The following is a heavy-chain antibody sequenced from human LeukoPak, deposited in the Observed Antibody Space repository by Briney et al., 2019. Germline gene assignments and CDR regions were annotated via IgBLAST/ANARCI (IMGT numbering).Heavy chain of an antibody. Sequence: SETLSLTCTVSAGSISSHYWSWIRQPAGKGLEWIGRIYSSGSTNYNPSLKSRVTMSIDTSKNQFSLKLNSATAEDTAVYYCARVRYYYMDVWGKGTTVTVSS. CDR3: ARVRYYYMDV. J-gene: IGHJ6*03. CDR2: IYSSGST. CDR1: AGSISSHY. V-gene: IGHV4-4*07.